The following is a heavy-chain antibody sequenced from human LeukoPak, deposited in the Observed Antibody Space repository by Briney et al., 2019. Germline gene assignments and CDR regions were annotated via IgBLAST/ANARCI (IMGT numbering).Heavy chain of an antibody. Sequence: ASVKVSCKASGYTFTSYGISWVRQAPGQGLEWMGWISAYNGNTNYAQKLRGRVTMTTDTSTSTAYMELRSLRSDDTAVYFCAREGTEWELNYFDYWGQGTLVTVSS. CDR3: AREGTEWELNYFDY. J-gene: IGHJ4*02. CDR2: ISAYNGNT. V-gene: IGHV1-18*01. D-gene: IGHD1-26*01. CDR1: GYTFTSYG.